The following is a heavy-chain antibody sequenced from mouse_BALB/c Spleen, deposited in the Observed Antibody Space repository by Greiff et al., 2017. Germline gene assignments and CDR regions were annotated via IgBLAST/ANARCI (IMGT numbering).Heavy chain of an antibody. CDR2: ISSGSSTI. CDR1: GFTFSSFG. V-gene: IGHV5-17*02. CDR3: ARSRSTMITRFAMDY. J-gene: IGHJ4*01. D-gene: IGHD2-4*01. Sequence: EVMLVESGGGLVQPGGSRKLSCAASGFTFSSFGMHWVRQAPEQGLEWVAYISSGSSTIYYADTVKGRFTISRDNPKNTLFLQMTSLRSEDTAMYYCARSRSTMITRFAMDYWGQGTSVTVSS.